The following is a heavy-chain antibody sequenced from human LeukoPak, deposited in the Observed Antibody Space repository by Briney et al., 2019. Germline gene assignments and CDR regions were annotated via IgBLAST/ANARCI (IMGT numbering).Heavy chain of an antibody. V-gene: IGHV3-21*04. D-gene: IGHD3-22*01. CDR3: AREFYDSSGYPPFDY. CDR2: ISSSRSYI. J-gene: IGHJ4*02. CDR1: GFTFSSYS. Sequence: GGSLRLSCAASGFTFSSYSMNWVRQAPGKGLEWVSFISSSRSYIYYADSVKGRFTISRDNAKNSLYLQMNSLRAEDTALYYCAREFYDSSGYPPFDYWGQGTLVTVSS.